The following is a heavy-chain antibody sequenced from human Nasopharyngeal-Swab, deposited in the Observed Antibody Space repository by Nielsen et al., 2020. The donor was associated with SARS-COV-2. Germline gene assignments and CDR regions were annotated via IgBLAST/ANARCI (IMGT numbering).Heavy chain of an antibody. CDR3: ASHQGSSGHYYMDV. CDR2: IYHSGST. D-gene: IGHD3-22*01. J-gene: IGHJ6*03. Sequence: GRQAPGKGLEWRGEIYHSGSTNYNPSPKSRVTISADKSKNQFSLKQSSVTAADTAVYYCASHQGSSGHYYMDVWGKGTTVTVSS. V-gene: IGHV4-4*02.